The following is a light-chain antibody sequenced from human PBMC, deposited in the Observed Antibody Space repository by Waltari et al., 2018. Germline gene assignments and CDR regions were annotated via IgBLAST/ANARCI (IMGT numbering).Light chain of an antibody. CDR1: QSIFYRSNNKNY. Sequence: DIVMTQSPDSLPVSLGERATFNCKSIQSIFYRSNNKNYLAWYQHKPGQPPKLLISWASTRASGVPDRFSGSGSGTDFTLTINSVQAGDVAVYYCQQYYEGPATFGQGTKLEIK. CDR2: WAS. J-gene: IGKJ2*01. CDR3: QQYYEGPAT. V-gene: IGKV4-1*01.